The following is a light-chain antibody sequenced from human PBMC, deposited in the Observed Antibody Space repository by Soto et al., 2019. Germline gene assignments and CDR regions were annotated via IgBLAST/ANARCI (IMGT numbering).Light chain of an antibody. V-gene: IGKV3-15*01. CDR2: GAS. CDR3: QQYRSWPRT. CDR1: QSISDT. Sequence: EIVLTQSPATLSLSPGGRATLSCRASQSISDTLAWYQQKPGQAPRLLIYGASTRATDMPGTFSGRGSVTKFTLTITSLRPEDFGVYYCQQYRSWPRTFGQGTKVDIK. J-gene: IGKJ1*01.